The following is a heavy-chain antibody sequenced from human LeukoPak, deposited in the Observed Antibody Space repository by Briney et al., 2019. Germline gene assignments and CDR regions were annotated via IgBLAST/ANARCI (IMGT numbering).Heavy chain of an antibody. J-gene: IGHJ6*02. CDR3: ARGTMIVVSRYYYYYYGMDV. CDR2: INHSGST. Sequence: SETLSLTCAVYGGSLSGYYWSWIRQPPGKGLEWIGEINHSGSTNYNPSLKSRVTISVDTSKNQFSLKLSSVTAADTAVYYCARGTMIVVSRYYYYYYGMDVWGQGTTVTVSS. CDR1: GGSLSGYY. V-gene: IGHV4-34*01. D-gene: IGHD3-22*01.